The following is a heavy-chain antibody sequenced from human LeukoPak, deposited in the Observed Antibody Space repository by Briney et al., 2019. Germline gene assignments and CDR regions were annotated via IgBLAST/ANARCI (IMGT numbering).Heavy chain of an antibody. CDR2: IWYDGSKK. CDR3: ARDRAARYFDY. J-gene: IGHJ4*02. CDR1: GFTFSNHG. V-gene: IGHV3-33*01. Sequence: GGSLRLSCAASGFTFSNHGMHWVRQAPGKGLEWVAVIWYDGSKKYYADAVKGRLTISRDNSKNMLYLDMSSLRAEDTAVYYCARDRAARYFDYWGQGTLVTVSS.